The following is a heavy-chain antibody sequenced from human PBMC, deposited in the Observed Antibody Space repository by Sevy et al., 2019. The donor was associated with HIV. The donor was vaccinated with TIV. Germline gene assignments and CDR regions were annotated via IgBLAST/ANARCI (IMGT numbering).Heavy chain of an antibody. Sequence: GGSLRLSCIASQFTFRTYAMSWVRQAPGKGLEWVSGISASGGSTFYADSVKGRFTISRDNSKNTLYLQMNGLRAEDTALYYCAKDLTVPVGGDLDYWGQGTLVTVSS. CDR1: QFTFRTYA. CDR2: ISASGGST. V-gene: IGHV3-23*01. D-gene: IGHD6-19*01. CDR3: AKDLTVPVGGDLDY. J-gene: IGHJ4*02.